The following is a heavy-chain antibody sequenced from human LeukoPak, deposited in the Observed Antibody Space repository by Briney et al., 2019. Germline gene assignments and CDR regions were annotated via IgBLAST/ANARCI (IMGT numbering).Heavy chain of an antibody. CDR2: INHSGST. D-gene: IGHD3-22*01. J-gene: IGHJ4*02. V-gene: IGHV4-34*01. CDR3: ARHGVTMIVEGYFDY. CDR1: GGSFSGYY. Sequence: PSETLSLTCAVYGGSFSGYYWSWIRQPPGKGLEWIGEINHSGSTNYNPSLKSRVTISVDTSKNQFSLKLSSVTAADTAVYYCARHGVTMIVEGYFDYWGQGTLVTVSS.